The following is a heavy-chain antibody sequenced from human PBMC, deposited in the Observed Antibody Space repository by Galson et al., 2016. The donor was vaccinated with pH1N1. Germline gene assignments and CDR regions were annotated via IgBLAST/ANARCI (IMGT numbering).Heavy chain of an antibody. CDR3: TRDLGRRREF. D-gene: IGHD1-26*01. Sequence: SVKVSCKASGYTFTTSYIHWVRQAPGEGLEWMGVIDPSNGGTTYAQKFQARVTMTRDTSTSTVDLDLRRLKSEDTSVFYCTRDLGRRREFWGQGTLVTVSS. J-gene: IGHJ4*02. V-gene: IGHV1-46*01. CDR1: GYTFTTSY. CDR2: IDPSNGGT.